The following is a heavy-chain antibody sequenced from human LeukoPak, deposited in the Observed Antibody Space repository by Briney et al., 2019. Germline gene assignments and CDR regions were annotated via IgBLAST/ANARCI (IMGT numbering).Heavy chain of an antibody. Sequence: GGSLGLSCAASGFSFSKYTMTWVRQAPGKGLEWVASVSGGGDRTYYTDSVKGRFTISRDNSNNTLYLQMNSLRDEDTAMYYCAKEGGGDTATDYWGQGLLVPVSS. CDR2: VSGGGDRT. CDR1: GFSFSKYT. J-gene: IGHJ4*02. D-gene: IGHD5-18*01. V-gene: IGHV3-23*01. CDR3: AKEGGGDTATDY.